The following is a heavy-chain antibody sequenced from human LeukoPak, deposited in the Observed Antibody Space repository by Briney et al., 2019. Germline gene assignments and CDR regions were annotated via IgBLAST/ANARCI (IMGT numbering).Heavy chain of an antibody. D-gene: IGHD1-26*01. J-gene: IGHJ4*02. V-gene: IGHV4-4*02. CDR2: VHKSGST. CDR1: TDSITSNW. CDR3: AKEIVGAPTPGAY. Sequence: SETLSLTCAVSTDSITSNWWSWVRPPPGKGVEWIGEVHKSGSTNYYPSLQSRVTISIDKSKNQIALELTSVTAADTAVYYCAKEIVGAPTPGAYWGQGILVTVSS.